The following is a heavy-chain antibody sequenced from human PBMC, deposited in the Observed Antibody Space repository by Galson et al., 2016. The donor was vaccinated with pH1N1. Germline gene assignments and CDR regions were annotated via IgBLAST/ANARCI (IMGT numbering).Heavy chain of an antibody. CDR3: ARSRLAAIYYYGMDV. Sequence: SLRLSCAASGFTISSYEMNWVRQAPGKGLESVSYISSSGSTIYYADSVKGRFTISRDNAKNSLYLQMNSLRAEDTAVYYCARSRLAAIYYYGMDVWGQGTTVTVSS. CDR2: ISSSGSTI. CDR1: GFTISSYE. D-gene: IGHD2-2*01. J-gene: IGHJ6*02. V-gene: IGHV3-48*03.